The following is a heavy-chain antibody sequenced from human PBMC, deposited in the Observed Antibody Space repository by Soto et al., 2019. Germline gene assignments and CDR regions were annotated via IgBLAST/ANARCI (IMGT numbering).Heavy chain of an antibody. J-gene: IGHJ4*02. CDR2: FDPEDGET. V-gene: IGHV1-24*01. CDR1: GYTFTSYD. D-gene: IGHD3-10*01. CDR3: STQTYYYGHDY. Sequence: VKVSCRASGYTFTSYDINWVRQAPGKGLEWMGGFDPEDGETIYAQKFQGRVTMTEDTSTDTAYMELSSLRSEDTAVYYCSTQTYYYGHDYWGQGTLVTVSS.